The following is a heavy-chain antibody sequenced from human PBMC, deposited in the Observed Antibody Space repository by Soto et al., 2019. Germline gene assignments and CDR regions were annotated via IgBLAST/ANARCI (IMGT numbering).Heavy chain of an antibody. CDR2: IYSGGST. CDR1: GFTVSSNY. V-gene: IGHV3-53*01. CDR3: ARDYRDSSDYYAGFDD. J-gene: IGHJ4*01. D-gene: IGHD3-22*01. Sequence: PGGSLRLSCAASGFTVSSNYMSWVRQAPGKGLEWVSVIYSGGSTYYADSVKGRVTIDKDNSTNTVYLQMNSLRAEDTALYYCARDYRDSSDYYAGFDDWGQGTLVTVSS.